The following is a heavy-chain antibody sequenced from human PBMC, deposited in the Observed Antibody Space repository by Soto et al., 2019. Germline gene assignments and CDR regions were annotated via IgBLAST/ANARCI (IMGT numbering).Heavy chain of an antibody. CDR3: AKDLESALGYYYYGMDV. Sequence: GGSLRLSCAASGFTFDDYTMHWVRQAPGKGLEWVSLISWDGGSTYYADSVKGRFTISRDNSKNSLYLQMNSLRTEDTALYYCAKDLESALGYYYYGMDVWGQGTTVTVSS. V-gene: IGHV3-43*01. J-gene: IGHJ6*02. CDR1: GFTFDDYT. CDR2: ISWDGGST.